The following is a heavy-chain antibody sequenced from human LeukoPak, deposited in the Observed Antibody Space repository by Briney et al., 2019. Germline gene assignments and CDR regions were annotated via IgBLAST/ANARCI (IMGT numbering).Heavy chain of an antibody. D-gene: IGHD3-10*01. Sequence: SETLSLTCTVSGGSISSYYWSWIRQPPGKGLEWIGEINHSGSTNYNPSLKSRVTISVDTSKNQFSLKLSSVTAADTAVYYCARYLGSYYYYYYGMDVWGQGTTVTVSS. V-gene: IGHV4-34*01. CDR2: INHSGST. J-gene: IGHJ6*02. CDR3: ARYLGSYYYYYYGMDV. CDR1: GGSISSYY.